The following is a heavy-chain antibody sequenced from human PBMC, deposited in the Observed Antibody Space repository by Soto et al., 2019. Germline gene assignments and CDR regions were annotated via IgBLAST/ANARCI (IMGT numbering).Heavy chain of an antibody. D-gene: IGHD3-22*01. V-gene: IGHV1-2*02. CDR1: GYTFTGYY. CDR2: INHNSGDT. CDR3: ARGFYYDSGYWAAFDI. J-gene: IGHJ3*02. Sequence: ASVKVSCKASGYTFTGYYMHWGRQAPGQGLEWMGWINHNSGDTNYAQKFQGRVIMTRDTSISTAYMELSGLRSDDTAVYYCARGFYYDSGYWAAFDIWGQGTMVTVSS.